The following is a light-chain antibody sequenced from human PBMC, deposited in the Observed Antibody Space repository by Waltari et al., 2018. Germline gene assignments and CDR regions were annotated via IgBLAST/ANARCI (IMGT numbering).Light chain of an antibody. CDR3: QQYYSYLSIT. CDR2: AAS. J-gene: IGKJ5*01. V-gene: IGKV1-8*01. Sequence: AIRMTQSPSSLSASTGDRVPITCRASQGISSYFAWYQQKPGKAPKLLIYAASTLQSGVPSRFSGSGSGTDFTLTISCLQSEDFATYYCQQYYSYLSITFGQGTRLEIK. CDR1: QGISSY.